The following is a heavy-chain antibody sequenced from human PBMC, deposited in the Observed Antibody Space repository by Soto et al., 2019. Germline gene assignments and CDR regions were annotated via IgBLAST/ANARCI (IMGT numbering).Heavy chain of an antibody. CDR3: ARQGNSSSYYFDS. V-gene: IGHV1-46*01. CDR2: INPSGGAT. J-gene: IGHJ4*02. CDR1: GYTFTTSF. D-gene: IGHD3-22*01. Sequence: ASVKVSCKASGYTFTTSFIHWLRQAPGQGPEWMGMINPSGGATSYAHNFEGRVTMTTDTSTTTLYMDLRSLTSDDTAVYFCARQGNSSSYYFDSWGQGSLVTVSS.